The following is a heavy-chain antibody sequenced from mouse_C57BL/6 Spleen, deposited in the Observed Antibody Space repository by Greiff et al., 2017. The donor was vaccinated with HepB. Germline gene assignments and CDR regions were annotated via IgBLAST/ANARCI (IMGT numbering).Heavy chain of an antibody. CDR1: GFTFSSYA. J-gene: IGHJ2*01. CDR2: ISSGGDYI. CDR3: TRALYYGNYGYFDY. V-gene: IGHV5-9-1*02. Sequence: EVQVVESGEGLVKPGGSLKLSCAASGFTFSSYAMSWVRQTPEKRLEWVAYISSGGDYIYYADTVKGRFTISRDNARNTLYLQMSSLKSEDTAMYYCTRALYYGNYGYFDYWGQGTTLTVSS. D-gene: IGHD2-1*01.